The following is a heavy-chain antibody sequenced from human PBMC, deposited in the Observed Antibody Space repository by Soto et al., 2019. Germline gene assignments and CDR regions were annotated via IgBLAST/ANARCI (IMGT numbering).Heavy chain of an antibody. J-gene: IGHJ6*03. D-gene: IGHD4-17*01. Sequence: EVQLVESGGGLVQPGGSLRLSCAASGFTFSDHYMDWVRQAPGKGLEWVGRTRNKANSYTTEYAASVKGRFTISRDDSKNSLYLQMDSLKTEDTAVYYCARAPHDDYGDYEDNYYMDVWGKGTTVTVSS. CDR1: GFTFSDHY. V-gene: IGHV3-72*01. CDR2: TRNKANSYTT. CDR3: ARAPHDDYGDYEDNYYMDV.